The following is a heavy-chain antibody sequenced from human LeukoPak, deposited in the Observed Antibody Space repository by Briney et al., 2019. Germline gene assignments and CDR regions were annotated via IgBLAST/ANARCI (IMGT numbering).Heavy chain of an antibody. V-gene: IGHV3-30*18. J-gene: IGHJ4*02. Sequence: PRRSLRLSCAASGFTFSSYGMHWVRQAPGKGLEWVAVISYDGSNKYYADSVKGRFTISRDNSKNTLYLQMNSLRAEDTAVYYCAKVVGDSSSWSIWGQGTLVTVSS. CDR1: GFTFSSYG. CDR3: AKVVGDSSSWSI. CDR2: ISYDGSNK. D-gene: IGHD6-13*01.